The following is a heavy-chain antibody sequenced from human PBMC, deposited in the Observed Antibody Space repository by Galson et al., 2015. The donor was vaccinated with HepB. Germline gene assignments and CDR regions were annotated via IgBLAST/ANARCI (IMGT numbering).Heavy chain of an antibody. D-gene: IGHD3-22*01. J-gene: IGHJ3*02. CDR1: GYTFTSYY. CDR2: INPSGGST. CDR3: ARELVYDSSGYYYARDAFDI. V-gene: IGHV1-46*01. Sequence: SVKVSCKASGYTFTSYYMHWVRQAPGQGLEWMGIINPSGGSTSYAQKFQGRVTMTRDTSTSTVYMELSSLRSEDTAVYYCARELVYDSSGYYYARDAFDIWGQGTMVTVSS.